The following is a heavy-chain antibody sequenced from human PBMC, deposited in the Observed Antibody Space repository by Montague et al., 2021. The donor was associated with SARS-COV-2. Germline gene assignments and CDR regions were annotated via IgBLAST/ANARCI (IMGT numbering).Heavy chain of an antibody. D-gene: IGHD3-22*01. CDR2: INHRGSP. J-gene: IGHJ4*02. V-gene: IGHV4-34*01. CDR3: ARGKEDFFMTVVVVTAASYSFDS. Sequence: SETLSLTCAVSGGSFNGYYWGWIRQPPGKGLEWVGEINHRGSPTXNPSLKSRVTISADTSKNQFSLRLTSVTAADTATYFCARGKEDFFMTVVVVTAASYSFDSWGQGTLVTVSP. CDR1: GGSFNGYY.